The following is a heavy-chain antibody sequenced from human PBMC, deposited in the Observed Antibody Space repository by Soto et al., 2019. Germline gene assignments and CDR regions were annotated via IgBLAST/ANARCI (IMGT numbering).Heavy chain of an antibody. J-gene: IGHJ6*02. Sequence: EVHPVESGGGLVQPGGSLRLSCAVSGLTLSRYWMSWVRQAPGKGLEGVANINQDGSDKNYLDSVKGRFTVSRDNAKNSLYLQMNGLRVEDTAVYFCARGHYGMEDWGQGTTVTVSS. CDR3: ARGHYGMED. V-gene: IGHV3-7*05. CDR1: GLTLSRYW. CDR2: INQDGSDK.